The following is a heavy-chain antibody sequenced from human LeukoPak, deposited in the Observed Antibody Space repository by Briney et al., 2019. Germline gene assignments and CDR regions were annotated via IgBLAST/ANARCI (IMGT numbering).Heavy chain of an antibody. CDR1: GGSISSGSYY. J-gene: IGHJ4*02. D-gene: IGHD6-13*01. Sequence: RPSETLSLTCTVSGGSISSGSYYWSWIRQPAGKGLEWIGRIYTSGSTNYNPSLKSRVTISVDTSKNQFSLELSSVTAADTAVYYCARGYSTWSLDYWGQGTLVTVSS. CDR2: IYTSGST. CDR3: ARGYSTWSLDY. V-gene: IGHV4-61*02.